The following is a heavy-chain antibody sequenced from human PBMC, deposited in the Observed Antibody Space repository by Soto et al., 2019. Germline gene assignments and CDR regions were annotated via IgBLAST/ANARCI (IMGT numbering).Heavy chain of an antibody. J-gene: IGHJ3*01. CDR1: GFTFSNYA. V-gene: IGHV3-23*01. Sequence: EVQLLESGGGLVQPGGSLRLSCAASGFTFSNYAMNWVRQAPGKGLEWVSGVSGSGDTTYYADSVKGRFTISRDNSKDTLYLQVNSLRAEDTALYYWAKRATGLAFDLWGQGTMVTVSS. CDR3: AKRATGLAFDL. CDR2: VSGSGDTT.